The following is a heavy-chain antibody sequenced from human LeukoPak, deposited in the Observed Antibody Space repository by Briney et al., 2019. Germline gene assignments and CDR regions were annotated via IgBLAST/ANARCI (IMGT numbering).Heavy chain of an antibody. J-gene: IGHJ4*02. CDR1: GGTFSSFT. Sequence: SVKVSCKASGGTFSSFTISWVRQAPGQGLEWMGSIIPQFGTPNYAQKLQGRLTISTDESTNTVYMELSSLRSEDTAVYYCASLPAIGYCSGGSCFLVDSWGQGSLVTVSS. CDR3: ASLPAIGYCSGGSCFLVDS. V-gene: IGHV1-69*05. D-gene: IGHD2-15*01. CDR2: IIPQFGTP.